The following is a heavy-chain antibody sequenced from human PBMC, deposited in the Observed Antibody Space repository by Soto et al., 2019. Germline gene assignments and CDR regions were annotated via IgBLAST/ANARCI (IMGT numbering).Heavy chain of an antibody. CDR1: GFTVSSNY. CDR2: IYSGGST. J-gene: IGHJ4*02. CDR3: AREGGGVYCSGGSCYGRYFDY. Sequence: EVQLVETGGGLIQPGGSLRLSCAASGFTVSSNYMSWVRQAPGKGLEWVSIIYSGGSTYYADSVQGRFTISRDNSKNTLYRQMNSLRAEDTAVYYCAREGGGVYCSGGSCYGRYFDYWGQGTLVTVSA. D-gene: IGHD2-15*01. V-gene: IGHV3-53*02.